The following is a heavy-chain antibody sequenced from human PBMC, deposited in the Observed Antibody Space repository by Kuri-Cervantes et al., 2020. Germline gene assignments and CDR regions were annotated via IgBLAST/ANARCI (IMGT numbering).Heavy chain of an antibody. D-gene: IGHD3-10*01. Sequence: GGSLRLSFAASGFMFSTYGMHWVRQAPGKGLEWVALIWNDGSYKYFEDSVKGRFTISRDNSKKTVYLEMTSLRAEDTAVYYCAKDVMVQGVTPFDYWGQGTLVTVSS. CDR2: IWNDGSYK. V-gene: IGHV3-33*06. CDR1: GFMFSTYG. CDR3: AKDVMVQGVTPFDY. J-gene: IGHJ4*02.